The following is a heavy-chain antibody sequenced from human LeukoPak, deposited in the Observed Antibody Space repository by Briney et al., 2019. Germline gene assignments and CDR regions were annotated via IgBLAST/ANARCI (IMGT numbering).Heavy chain of an antibody. D-gene: IGHD4-17*01. CDR2: INPNSGGT. J-gene: IGHJ4*02. CDR3: AVLVNGDYVDWGVDY. Sequence: ASVKVSCKASGYTFTGYYMHWVRPAPGQGLEWMGWINPNSGGTNYAQKFQGRVTLTRDTSISTAYMELSRLRSDDTAVYYCAVLVNGDYVDWGVDYWGQGTLVTISS. CDR1: GYTFTGYY. V-gene: IGHV1-2*02.